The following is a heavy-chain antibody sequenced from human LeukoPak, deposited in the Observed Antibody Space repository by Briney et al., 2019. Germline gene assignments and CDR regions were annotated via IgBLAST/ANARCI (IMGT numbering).Heavy chain of an antibody. CDR1: GGSISSYY. J-gene: IGHJ4*02. CDR3: ARGARGSYSY. V-gene: IGHV4-59*08. Sequence: SETLSLTCTVSGGSISSYYWSWIRQPPGKGLEWIGYIFYSGSTNYNPSLKSRVTIPVDTSKNQFSLNLSSVTAADTAVYYCARGARGSYSYWGQGTLVTVSS. CDR2: IFYSGST. D-gene: IGHD1-26*01.